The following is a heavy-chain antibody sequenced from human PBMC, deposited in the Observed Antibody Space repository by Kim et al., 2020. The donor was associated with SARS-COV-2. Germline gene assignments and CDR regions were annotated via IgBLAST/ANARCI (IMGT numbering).Heavy chain of an antibody. V-gene: IGHV3-23*01. Sequence: GGSLRLSCAASGFTFTNYAMSWVRQAPGKGLEWVSSIDGGGTTIYFADSVKGRFSISRDKSKNTLFLQMNSLRAEDTAVYFCAKTFPSDGGALFDYWGQGTLVTVSS. J-gene: IGHJ4*02. CDR2: IDGGGTTI. D-gene: IGHD1-26*01. CDR1: GFTFTNYA. CDR3: AKTFPSDGGALFDY.